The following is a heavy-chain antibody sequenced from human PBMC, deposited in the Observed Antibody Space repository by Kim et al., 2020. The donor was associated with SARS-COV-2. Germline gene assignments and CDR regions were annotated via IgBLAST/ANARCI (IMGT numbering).Heavy chain of an antibody. V-gene: IGHV4-61*01. CDR2: IYYSGST. CDR3: AVRAVVTPDFDY. D-gene: IGHD2-15*01. CDR1: GGSVSSGSYY. Sequence: SETLSLTCTVSGGSVSSGSYYWSWIRQPPGKGLEWIGYIYYSGSTNYNPSLKSRVTISVDTSKNQFSLKLSSVTAADTAVYYCAVRAVVTPDFDYWGQGTLVTVSS. J-gene: IGHJ4*02.